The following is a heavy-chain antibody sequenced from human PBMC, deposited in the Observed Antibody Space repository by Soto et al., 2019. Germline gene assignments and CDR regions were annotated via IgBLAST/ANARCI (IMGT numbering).Heavy chain of an antibody. CDR2: IYPGDSAT. CDR3: VRYCSGGSCFSQTRFDS. J-gene: IGHJ5*01. V-gene: IGHV5-51*01. D-gene: IGHD2-15*01. Sequence: PGESLKISCKGSGYSLTSYWIGWARQMPGKGLEWMGIIYPGDSATRYSPSFQGQVTISADKSLSTAYLQWSSLMASDTAMYYCVRYCSGGSCFSQTRFDSWGQGTLVTVSS. CDR1: GYSLTSYW.